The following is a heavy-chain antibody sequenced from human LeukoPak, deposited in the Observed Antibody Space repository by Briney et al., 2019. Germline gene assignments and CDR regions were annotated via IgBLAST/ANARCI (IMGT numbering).Heavy chain of an antibody. D-gene: IGHD2-2*01. J-gene: IGHJ6*02. CDR1: GFTFSSYA. V-gene: IGHV3-23*01. CDR3: AKAQPGRGV. Sequence: PGGSLRLSCAASGFTFSSYAMSWVRQAPGKGLEWVSSISASSGGSTYYADSVKGRFTISRDNSKNTLYLQMNSLRAEDTAVYYCAKAQPGRGVWGQGTTVTVSS. CDR2: ISASSGGST.